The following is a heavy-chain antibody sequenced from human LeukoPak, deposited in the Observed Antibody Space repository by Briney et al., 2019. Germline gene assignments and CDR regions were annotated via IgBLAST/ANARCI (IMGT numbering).Heavy chain of an antibody. J-gene: IGHJ4*02. CDR2: ISGSGRRT. Sequence: PGGSLRLSCAASGFTFSSYTISWVRQAPGKGLEWVSAISGSGRRTYYGDSVKGRFTISRDNSNNTLYLHMNSLRADDTAVYYCAKDQVKRYFDWLLFDYWGQGTLVTVSS. V-gene: IGHV3-23*01. CDR1: GFTFSSYT. CDR3: AKDQVKRYFDWLLFDY. D-gene: IGHD3-9*01.